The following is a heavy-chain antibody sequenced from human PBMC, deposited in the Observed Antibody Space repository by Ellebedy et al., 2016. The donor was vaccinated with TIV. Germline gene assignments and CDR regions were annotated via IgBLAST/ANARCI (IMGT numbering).Heavy chain of an antibody. CDR3: ARHLGPIRSSYWYFDL. CDR2: IHPDDSAT. Sequence: GESLKISCKVSGGTLARYWIGWVRQMPGKGLEWIAIIHPDDSATNYSPSLQGQVTISADTSINTVFLQWFSLKASDTAMYYCARHLGPIRSSYWYFDLWGRGTLVTVSS. CDR1: GGTLARYW. D-gene: IGHD2-21*01. J-gene: IGHJ2*01. V-gene: IGHV5-51*01.